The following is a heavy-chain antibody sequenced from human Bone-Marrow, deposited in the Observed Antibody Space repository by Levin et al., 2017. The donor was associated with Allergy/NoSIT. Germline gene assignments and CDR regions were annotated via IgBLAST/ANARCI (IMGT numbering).Heavy chain of an antibody. J-gene: IGHJ4*02. D-gene: IGHD3-22*01. CDR2: TYHSGST. V-gene: IGHV4-4*07. CDR1: GGSLRMYY. CDR3: ARHSGDYYDSSAYDPTHFDY. Sequence: SCTVSGGSLRMYYWSWIRQSAEKGLEWVGRTYHSGSTKFNPSLRSRVAMSVDRSRSQFSLRLTSVTAADTAVYYCARHSGDYYDSSAYDPTHFDYWGQGIPVIVSS.